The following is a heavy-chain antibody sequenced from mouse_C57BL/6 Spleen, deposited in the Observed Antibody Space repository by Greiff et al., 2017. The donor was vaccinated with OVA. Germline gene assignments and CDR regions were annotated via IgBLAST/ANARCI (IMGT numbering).Heavy chain of an antibody. CDR2: IDPSDSYT. Sequence: VQLQQPGAELVMPGASVKLSCKASGYTFTSYWMHWVKQRPGQGLEWIGEIDPSDSYTNYNQKFKGKSTLTVDKSSSTAYMQLSSLTSEDSAVYYCARSAQAQGFAYWGQGTLVTVSA. V-gene: IGHV1-69*01. J-gene: IGHJ3*01. CDR1: GYTFTSYW. D-gene: IGHD3-2*02. CDR3: ARSAQAQGFAY.